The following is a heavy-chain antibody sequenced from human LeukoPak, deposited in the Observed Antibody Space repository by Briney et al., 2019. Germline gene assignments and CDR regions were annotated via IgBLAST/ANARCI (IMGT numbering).Heavy chain of an antibody. V-gene: IGHV1-69*04. J-gene: IGHJ6*02. CDR2: IIPILGIA. CDR1: GGTFSSYA. Sequence: GASVKVSCKASGGTFSSYAISWVRQAPGQGLEWRGRIIPILGIANYAQKFQGRVTITADKSTSTAYMELSSLRSEDTAVYYCARENIVVVPAAEIYYYYYGMDVWGQGTTVTVSS. CDR3: ARENIVVVPAAEIYYYYYGMDV. D-gene: IGHD2-2*01.